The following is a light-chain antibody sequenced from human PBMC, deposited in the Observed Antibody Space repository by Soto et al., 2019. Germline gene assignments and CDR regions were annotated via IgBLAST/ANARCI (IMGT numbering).Light chain of an antibody. V-gene: IGLV1-44*01. CDR2: SNN. Sequence: QSVLTQPPSASGTPGQRVTISCSGSSSNIGCNTVNWYQQLPGTAPKLLIYSNNQRPSGVPDRFSGSKSGTSASLAISGLQSEDEADYYCAAWDDSLKEVFGTGTKVTVL. J-gene: IGLJ1*01. CDR1: SSNIGCNT. CDR3: AAWDDSLKEV.